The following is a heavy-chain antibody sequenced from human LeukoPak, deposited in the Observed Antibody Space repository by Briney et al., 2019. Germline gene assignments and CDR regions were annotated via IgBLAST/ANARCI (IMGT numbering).Heavy chain of an antibody. CDR3: ARAFLNPYYYYYYGMDV. CDR1: GGSISSYD. Sequence: SESLSLTCTVSGGSISSYDWSWIRQPPGKGLEWIGDIYYSGSTNYNPSLKSRVTISVDTSKNQFSLKLSSVTAADTAVYYCARAFLNPYYYYYYGMDVWGQGTTVTVSS. J-gene: IGHJ6*02. V-gene: IGHV4-59*01. CDR2: IYYSGST.